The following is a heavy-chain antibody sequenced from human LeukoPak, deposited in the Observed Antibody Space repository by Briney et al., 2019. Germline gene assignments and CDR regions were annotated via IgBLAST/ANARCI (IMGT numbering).Heavy chain of an antibody. CDR2: ISGYNGNT. D-gene: IGHD6-19*01. J-gene: IGHJ4*02. Sequence: ASVKVSCKASGYTFSNYGITWVRQAPGQGLEWMGWISGYNGNTNYAQKLQGRVTMTTDTSTSTAYMELRSLRSDDTAVYYCARVRGTGYSSGWYLIDYWGQGTLVTVSS. CDR1: GYTFSNYG. V-gene: IGHV1-18*01. CDR3: ARVRGTGYSSGWYLIDY.